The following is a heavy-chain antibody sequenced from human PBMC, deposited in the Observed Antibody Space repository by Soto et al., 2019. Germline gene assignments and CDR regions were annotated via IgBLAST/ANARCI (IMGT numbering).Heavy chain of an antibody. CDR2: ISYSENT. J-gene: IGHJ4*02. Sequence: PSETLSLTCSVSGGSISSGSYYWGWIRQPPGKGLEWIGSISYSENTYYSPSLKSRVTMSVDTSKNQVSLELRSVTATDTAVYYCAKDADVKAAGYYFDYWGQGTLVTVSS. D-gene: IGHD6-13*01. CDR3: AKDADVKAAGYYFDY. V-gene: IGHV4-39*02. CDR1: GGSISSGSYY.